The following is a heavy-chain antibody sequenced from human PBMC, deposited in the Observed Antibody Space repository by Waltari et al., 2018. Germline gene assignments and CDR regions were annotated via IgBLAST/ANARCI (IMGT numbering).Heavy chain of an antibody. V-gene: IGHV4-59*11. CDR3: ARDANNYSSSLWFDP. Sequence: QVQLQESGPGLVKPSETLSLTCTVSGGSISSHYWSWIRQPPGKGLEWIGYIYYSGSTNANPSLKSRVTISVDTSKNQFSLKLSSVTAADTAVYYCARDANNYSSSLWFDPWAQGTLVTVSS. D-gene: IGHD6-6*01. J-gene: IGHJ5*02. CDR1: GGSISSHY. CDR2: IYYSGST.